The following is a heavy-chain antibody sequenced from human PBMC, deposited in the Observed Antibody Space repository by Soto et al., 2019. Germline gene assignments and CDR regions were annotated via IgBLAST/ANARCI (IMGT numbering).Heavy chain of an antibody. V-gene: IGHV4-34*01. Sequence: PSETLSLTCAVYGGSFSGYYWSWIRQPPGKGLEWIGEINHSGSTNYNPSLKSRVTISVDTSKNQFSLKLSSVTAADTAVYYCARRRLWFGELFGLAWFDPWGQGTLVTVSS. CDR1: GGSFSGYY. D-gene: IGHD3-10*01. J-gene: IGHJ5*02. CDR3: ARRRLWFGELFGLAWFDP. CDR2: INHSGST.